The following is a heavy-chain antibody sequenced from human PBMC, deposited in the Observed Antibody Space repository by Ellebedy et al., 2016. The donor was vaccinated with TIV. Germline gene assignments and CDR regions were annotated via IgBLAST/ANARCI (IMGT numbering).Heavy chain of an antibody. J-gene: IGHJ4*02. CDR1: GFTFSSYD. V-gene: IGHV3-48*01. CDR2: IGSGSDTI. CDR3: AGRGY. Sequence: GESLKISXVASGFTFSSYDMNWVRQPPGKGLEWISYIGSGSDTIYYADSVKGRFTVSRDNAKSSLYLQMNSLRAEDTAVYYCAGRGYWGQGTLVTVSS.